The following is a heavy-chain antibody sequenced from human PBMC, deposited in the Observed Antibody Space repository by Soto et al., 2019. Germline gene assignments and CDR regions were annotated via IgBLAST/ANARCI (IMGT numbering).Heavy chain of an antibody. D-gene: IGHD1-26*01. Sequence: GGSLRLSCAASGFTFSSYSMNWVRQAPGKGLEWVSYISSSSSTIYYADSVKGRFTISRDNAKNSLYLQMNSLRDEDTAVYYCAREAGSGSYLAPVDYWGQGTLVTVSS. J-gene: IGHJ4*02. CDR3: AREAGSGSYLAPVDY. CDR2: ISSSSSTI. V-gene: IGHV3-48*02. CDR1: GFTFSSYS.